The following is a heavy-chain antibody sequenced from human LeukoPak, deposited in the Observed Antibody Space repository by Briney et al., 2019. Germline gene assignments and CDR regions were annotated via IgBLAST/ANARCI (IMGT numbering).Heavy chain of an antibody. J-gene: IGHJ4*02. Sequence: SSETLSLTCTVSGDSISSYYWNWIRQPPGKGLEWIGYIYYSGSTNYNPSLKSRVTISVDTSKNQFSLKLSSVTAADTAVYYCARGGLGGITAYSNYLFDYWGQGTLVTVSS. D-gene: IGHD4-11*01. CDR3: ARGGLGGITAYSNYLFDY. CDR2: IYYSGST. CDR1: GDSISSYY. V-gene: IGHV4-59*01.